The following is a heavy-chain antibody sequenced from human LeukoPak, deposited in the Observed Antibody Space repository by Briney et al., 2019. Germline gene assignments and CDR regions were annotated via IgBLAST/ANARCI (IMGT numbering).Heavy chain of an antibody. Sequence: YPSETLSLTCTVSGGSISGDYWSWIRQPPGKGLEWIAFIYHTGDTNYSPSLKSRVTISIDTSKNHFSLKLSSVTAADTAVYYCARNRDGYNSFDYWGQGTLVTVSS. V-gene: IGHV4-59*12. CDR2: IYHTGDT. D-gene: IGHD5-24*01. CDR3: ARNRDGYNSFDY. CDR1: GGSISGDY. J-gene: IGHJ4*02.